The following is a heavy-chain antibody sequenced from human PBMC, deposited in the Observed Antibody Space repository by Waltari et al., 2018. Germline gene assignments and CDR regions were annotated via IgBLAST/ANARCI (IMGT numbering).Heavy chain of an antibody. J-gene: IGHJ1*01. D-gene: IGHD6-19*01. CDR1: SGSIRNNY. V-gene: IGHV4-4*07. CDR2: IHYTGSA. Sequence: QVQLQESGPGLVKPSETLSLTRTVSSGSIRNNYWSWLRQSAGTGLEWIGRIHYTGSATYSPSLKSRVTLSVDTSKNQFSLELDSVTAADTAMYYCARDEGQWLEYFQYWGQGTLVTVSS. CDR3: ARDEGQWLEYFQY.